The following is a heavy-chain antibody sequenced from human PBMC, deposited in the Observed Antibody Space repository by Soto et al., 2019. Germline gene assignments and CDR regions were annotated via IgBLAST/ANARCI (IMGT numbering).Heavy chain of an antibody. J-gene: IGHJ6*02. CDR1: GFXFTSHW. V-gene: IGHV3-74*01. Sequence: PGGSLXLSCAASGFXFTSHWMHWVRQAPGKGPVWVACINSDGSITDYADSVKGRFTISRDNAKSTLYLQMNSLRAEDTAVYYCVRVPGYVMGVWGQGTTVTVSS. CDR3: VRVPGYVMGV. CDR2: INSDGSIT.